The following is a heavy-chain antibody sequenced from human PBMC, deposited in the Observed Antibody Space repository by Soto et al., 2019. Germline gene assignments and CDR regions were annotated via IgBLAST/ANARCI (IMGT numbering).Heavy chain of an antibody. CDR1: GLDFSTHA. Sequence: GGSLRLSCAASGLDFSTHALTWVRQAPGKGLEWLSSITNTGITTHYADSVKGRFTISRENSRNTLHLQLNNLRVGDTAVYYCAKGFDYGDTKHIDHWGQGTLVTVSS. CDR2: ITNTGITT. J-gene: IGHJ4*02. V-gene: IGHV3-23*01. D-gene: IGHD4-17*01. CDR3: AKGFDYGDTKHIDH.